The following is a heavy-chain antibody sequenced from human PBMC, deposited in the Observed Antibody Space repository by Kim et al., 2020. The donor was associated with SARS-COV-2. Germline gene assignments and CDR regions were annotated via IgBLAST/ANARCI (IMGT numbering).Heavy chain of an antibody. CDR3: ARAQPITIFGVVSSMDD. J-gene: IGHJ6*03. Sequence: SETLSLTCTVSGGSISSYYWSWIRQPPGKGLEWIGYIYYSGSTNYNPSLKSRVTISVDTSKNQFSLKLSSVTAADTAVYYCARAQPITIFGVVSSMDDWGKGTTVTVSS. D-gene: IGHD3-3*01. CDR1: GGSISSYY. V-gene: IGHV4-59*01. CDR2: IYYSGST.